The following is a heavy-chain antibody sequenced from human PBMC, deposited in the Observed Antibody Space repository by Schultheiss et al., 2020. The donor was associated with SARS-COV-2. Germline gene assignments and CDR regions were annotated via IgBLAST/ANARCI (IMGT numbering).Heavy chain of an antibody. CDR3: ARDVRAFGTVPYFDY. D-gene: IGHD3-16*01. CDR1: GGTFSSYA. CDR2: MNPNSGNT. J-gene: IGHJ4*02. V-gene: IGHV1-8*02. Sequence: ASVKVSCKASGGTFSSYAISWVRQAPGQGLEWMGWMNPNSGNTGYAQKFQGRVTMTRNTSISTAYMELSSLRSEDTAVYYCARDVRAFGTVPYFDYWGQGTLVTVSS.